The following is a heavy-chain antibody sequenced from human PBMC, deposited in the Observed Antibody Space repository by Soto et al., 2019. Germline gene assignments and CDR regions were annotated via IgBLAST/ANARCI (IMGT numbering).Heavy chain of an antibody. CDR1: GFAFSRHA. Sequence: GESLKISCATSGFAFSRHAMSWVRQTPGRGLEWLSSISNSDDTTYYAASVKGRFTISRDMSKSTLFLQMSSLRAEDTAVYYCAKGYADSDSWGQGTQVTSPQ. CDR3: AKGYADSDS. V-gene: IGHV3-23*01. CDR2: ISNSDDTT. D-gene: IGHD5-18*01. J-gene: IGHJ4*02.